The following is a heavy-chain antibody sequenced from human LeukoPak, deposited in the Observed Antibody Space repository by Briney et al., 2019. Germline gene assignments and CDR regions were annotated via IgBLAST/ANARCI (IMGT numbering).Heavy chain of an antibody. CDR1: GGSISGYY. J-gene: IGHJ5*02. Sequence: SETLSLTCTVSGGSISGYYWSWIRQPPGKGLEWIGYIYYSGSTNYNPSLKSRVTLSVDTSKNHFSLKLSSVTAADTAVYYCARSPYVPYSSGWANWFDPWGQGTLVTVSS. CDR2: IYYSGST. D-gene: IGHD6-19*01. CDR3: ARSPYVPYSSGWANWFDP. V-gene: IGHV4-59*01.